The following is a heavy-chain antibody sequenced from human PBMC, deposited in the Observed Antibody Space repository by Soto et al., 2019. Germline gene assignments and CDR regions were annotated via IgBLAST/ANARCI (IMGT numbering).Heavy chain of an antibody. V-gene: IGHV1-3*05. CDR3: ARGYAFWGGMDV. CDR2: INAGNGNT. D-gene: IGHD3-16*01. Sequence: QVQLVQSGAEEKKPGASVKVSCKASGYTFTSYAMHWVRQAPGQRLEWMGWINAGNGNTKYAQKFQGRVTITRDTSASTAYMELSRLRSEDTSVDSCARGYAFWGGMDVWGQGTTVTVSS. J-gene: IGHJ6*02. CDR1: GYTFTSYA.